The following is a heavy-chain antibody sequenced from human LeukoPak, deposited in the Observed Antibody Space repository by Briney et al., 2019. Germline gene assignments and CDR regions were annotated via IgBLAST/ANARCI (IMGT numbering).Heavy chain of an antibody. V-gene: IGHV4-59*08. D-gene: IGHD4-17*01. CDR2: IYYSGST. J-gene: IGHJ4*01. CDR3: ARGGTMTTVPL. CDR1: GGSISSYY. Sequence: PSETLSLTCTVSGGSISSYYWSWIRQPPGKGLEWIGYIYYSGSTNYNYNPSLKSRVTISVDTSKNQFSLRLSSVTAADTAVYYCARGGTMTTVPLWGHGTLVTVSS.